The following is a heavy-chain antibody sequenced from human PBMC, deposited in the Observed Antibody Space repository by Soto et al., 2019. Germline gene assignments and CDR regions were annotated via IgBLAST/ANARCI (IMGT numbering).Heavy chain of an antibody. D-gene: IGHD6-13*01. Sequence: GGSLRLSCAASGFTFSNAWMNWVRQAPGKGLERVGRIKSKTDGGTTDYAEPVKGRFTISRDDSKNTLYLQMNSLKTEDTAVYYCSPAEYTSSWFPWGQGTLVTVSS. CDR3: SPAEYTSSWFP. CDR2: IKSKTDGGTT. J-gene: IGHJ5*02. CDR1: GFTFSNAW. V-gene: IGHV3-15*07.